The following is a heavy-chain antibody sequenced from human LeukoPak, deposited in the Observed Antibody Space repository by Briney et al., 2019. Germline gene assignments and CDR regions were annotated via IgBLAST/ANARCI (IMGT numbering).Heavy chain of an antibody. CDR3: ARGKMVTRGMDV. CDR2: IIPILGIA. D-gene: IGHD4-23*01. CDR1: GGTFSSYA. Sequence: SVKVSCKASGGTFSSYAISWVRQAAGQGVEWMGRIIPILGIANYAQKFQGRVTITADKSTSTAYMELSSLRSEDTAVYYCARGKMVTRGMDVWGQGTTVTVSS. V-gene: IGHV1-69*04. J-gene: IGHJ6*02.